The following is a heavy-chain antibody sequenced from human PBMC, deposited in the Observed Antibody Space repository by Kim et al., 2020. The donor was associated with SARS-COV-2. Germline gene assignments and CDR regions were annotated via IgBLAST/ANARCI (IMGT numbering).Heavy chain of an antibody. V-gene: IGHV3-7*01. D-gene: IGHD3-9*01. CDR3: AKTKDILTGLLDY. J-gene: IGHJ4*02. Sequence: YVDSVKSRITIPRESAKNSLYPQMNRLSADDTAVYYCAKTKDILTGLLDYWGQGTLVTVSS.